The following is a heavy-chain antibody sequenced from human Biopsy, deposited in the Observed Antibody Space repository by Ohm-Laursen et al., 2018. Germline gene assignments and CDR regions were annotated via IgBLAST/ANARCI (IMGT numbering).Heavy chain of an antibody. V-gene: IGHV1-69*13. J-gene: IGHJ6*02. D-gene: IGHD3-3*01. Sequence: ASVKVSCKASGYLFINYGISWVRQAPGQGLEWMGGIIPIFGTANYAQKFQGRVTITADESTSTAYMELSSLRSDDTAVYYCARDHPDFWGGYSPTVISSYYGMDVWGQGTTVIVSS. CDR2: IIPIFGTA. CDR3: ARDHPDFWGGYSPTVISSYYGMDV. CDR1: GYLFINYG.